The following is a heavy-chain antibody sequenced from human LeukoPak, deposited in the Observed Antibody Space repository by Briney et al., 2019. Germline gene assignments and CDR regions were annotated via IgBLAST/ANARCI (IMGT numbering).Heavy chain of an antibody. CDR2: ISGSGGST. Sequence: PGGSLRLSCAASGFTFSSYAMSWVRQAPGKGLEWVSAISGSGGSTYYADSVKGRFTIPRDNSKNTLYLQMNSLRAEDTAVYYCAKTGRYCSSTSCPGPFDYWGQGTLVTVSS. D-gene: IGHD2-2*01. V-gene: IGHV3-23*01. J-gene: IGHJ4*02. CDR1: GFTFSSYA. CDR3: AKTGRYCSSTSCPGPFDY.